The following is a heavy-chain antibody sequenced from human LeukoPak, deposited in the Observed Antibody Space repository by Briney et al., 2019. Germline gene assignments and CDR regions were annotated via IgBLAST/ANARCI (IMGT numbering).Heavy chain of an antibody. CDR2: IYTSGST. D-gene: IGHD1-26*01. V-gene: IGHV4-61*02. CDR3: ARARGWEIDYYFDY. Sequence: PSQTLSFTGTVSGGSISTGSYAWSSIRQPDGKRRGWIGRIYTSGSTNYNPSLKSRVTISVDTSKNHFSLKLSSVTAADTAVYYSARARGWEIDYYFDYWGQGTLVTVSS. J-gene: IGHJ4*02. CDR1: GGSISTGSYA.